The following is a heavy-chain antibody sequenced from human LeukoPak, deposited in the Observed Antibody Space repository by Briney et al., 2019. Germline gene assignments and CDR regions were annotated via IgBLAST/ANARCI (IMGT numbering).Heavy chain of an antibody. D-gene: IGHD3-22*01. CDR1: GFTFSSYT. Sequence: GGSLRLSCAASGFTFSSYTMNWVRQAPGKGLEWVSHISSSGSTIYYADSVKGRFTISRDNAKKSLYLQMTSLRAEDTAVYYCARGRDYYDSSGHSLSFDYWGQGTLVTVSS. V-gene: IGHV3-48*01. CDR3: ARGRDYYDSSGHSLSFDY. J-gene: IGHJ4*02. CDR2: ISSSGSTI.